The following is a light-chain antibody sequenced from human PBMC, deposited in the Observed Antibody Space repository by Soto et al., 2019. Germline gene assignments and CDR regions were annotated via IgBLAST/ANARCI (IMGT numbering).Light chain of an antibody. CDR3: QQSNSLPIT. CDR2: AAS. Sequence: DIQMTQSPSSVSASVGDRVTITCRASQDISSRLAWYQQKPGKAPKLLIYAASSLQSGVPLRFSGSGSGTDFTLTIRSLQAEDFASYFCQQSNSLPITFGQGTKLEIK. J-gene: IGKJ2*01. V-gene: IGKV1-12*01. CDR1: QDISSR.